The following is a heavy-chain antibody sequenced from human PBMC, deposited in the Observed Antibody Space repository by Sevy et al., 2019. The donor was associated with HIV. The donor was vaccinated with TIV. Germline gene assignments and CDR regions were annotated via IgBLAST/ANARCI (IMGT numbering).Heavy chain of an antibody. CDR3: ARGGETPRGFDP. D-gene: IGHD3-16*01. Sequence: SETLSLTCAVSGGSISSVNWWHWVRQPPGKGLEWIGEIYHSGYTNYNPSLKSRDTISVDNSKNQFSLNLNSVTAADTAVYYCARGGETPRGFDPWGQGSLVTVSS. CDR1: GGSISSVNW. J-gene: IGHJ5*02. CDR2: IYHSGYT. V-gene: IGHV4-4*02.